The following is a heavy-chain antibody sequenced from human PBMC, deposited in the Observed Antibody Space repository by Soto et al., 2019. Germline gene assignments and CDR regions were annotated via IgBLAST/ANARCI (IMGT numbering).Heavy chain of an antibody. D-gene: IGHD5-18*01. Sequence: KPSETLSLTCAVYGGSFSGYYWSWIRQPPGKGLEWIGEINHSGSTNYNPSLKSRVTISVDTSKNQFSLKLSSVTAADTAVYYCARYSYGIFDYWGQGTLVTVSS. V-gene: IGHV4-34*01. CDR2: INHSGST. J-gene: IGHJ4*02. CDR3: ARYSYGIFDY. CDR1: GGSFSGYY.